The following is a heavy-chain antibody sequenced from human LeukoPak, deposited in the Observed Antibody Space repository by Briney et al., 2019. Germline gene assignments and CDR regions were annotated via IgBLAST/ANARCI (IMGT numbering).Heavy chain of an antibody. CDR2: ISAYNGNT. Sequence: ASVKVSCKASGYTFTSYGISWVRQAPGQGLEWMGWISAYNGNTNYAQKLQGRVTMTTDTSTSTAYMELRSLRSDDTAVYYCARGSGGYSYHNWFDPWGQGTLVTVSS. J-gene: IGHJ5*02. CDR1: GYTFTSYG. V-gene: IGHV1-18*01. CDR3: ARGSGGYSYHNWFDP. D-gene: IGHD5-18*01.